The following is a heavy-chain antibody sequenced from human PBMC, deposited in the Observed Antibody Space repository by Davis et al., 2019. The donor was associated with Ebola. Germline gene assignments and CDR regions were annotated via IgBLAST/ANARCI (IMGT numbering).Heavy chain of an antibody. Sequence: GESLKISCAASGFTFSNAWMSWVRQAPRKGLEWVGRIKSKTDGGTTDYAAPVKGRFTISRADSKNTLYLQINSLKTEDTAVYYCTTDLVRYDYIWGSYRWVYWGQGTLVTVSS. CDR2: IKSKTDGGTT. CDR1: GFTFSNAW. D-gene: IGHD3-16*02. CDR3: TTDLVRYDYIWGSYRWVY. J-gene: IGHJ4*02. V-gene: IGHV3-15*01.